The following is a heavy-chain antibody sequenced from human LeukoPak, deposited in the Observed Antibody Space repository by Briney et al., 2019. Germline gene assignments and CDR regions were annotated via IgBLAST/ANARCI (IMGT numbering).Heavy chain of an antibody. D-gene: IGHD2-15*01. CDR1: GFTFSSYA. J-gene: IGHJ4*02. CDR3: ARSMVDFDY. CDR2: ISYDGSNK. Sequence: GGSLRLSCAASGFTFSSYAMHWVRQAPGKGLEWVAVISYDGSNKYYADSVKGRFTIFRDNSKNTLYLQMNSLRAEDTAVYYRARSMVDFDYWGQGTLVTVSS. V-gene: IGHV3-30*04.